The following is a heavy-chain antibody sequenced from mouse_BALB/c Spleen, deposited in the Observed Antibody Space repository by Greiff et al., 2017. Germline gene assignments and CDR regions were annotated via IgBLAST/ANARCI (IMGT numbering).Heavy chain of an antibody. V-gene: IGHV14-1*02. CDR3: ARGPGSSYPYAMDY. CDR2: IDPENGNT. D-gene: IGHD1-1*01. J-gene: IGHJ4*01. CDR1: GFNIKDYY. Sequence: VQLKQSGAELVRPGALVKLSCKASGFNIKDYYMHWVKQRPEQGLEWIGWIDPENGNTIYDPKFQGKASITADTSSNTAYLQLSSLTSEDTAVYYCARGPGSSYPYAMDYWGQGTSVTVSS.